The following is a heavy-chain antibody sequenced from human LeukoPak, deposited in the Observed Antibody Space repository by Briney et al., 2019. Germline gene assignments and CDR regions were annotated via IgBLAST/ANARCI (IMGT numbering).Heavy chain of an antibody. D-gene: IGHD3-22*01. CDR1: GGTFSSYA. Sequence: SVKVSCKASGGTFSSYAISWVRQAPGQGPEWMGGIIPIFGTANYAQKFQGRVTITADESTSTAYMELSSLRSEDTAVYYCVRAAYYYDSSGYLDYWGQGTLVTVSS. V-gene: IGHV1-69*01. CDR3: VRAAYYYDSSGYLDY. CDR2: IIPIFGTA. J-gene: IGHJ4*02.